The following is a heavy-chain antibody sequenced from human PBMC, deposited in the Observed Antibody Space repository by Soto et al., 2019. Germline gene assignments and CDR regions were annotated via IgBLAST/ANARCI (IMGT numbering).Heavy chain of an antibody. CDR1: GGTFSSFG. CDR3: AREGSGYNF. V-gene: IGHV1-69*13. J-gene: IGHJ4*02. CDR2: IIPVFGRP. D-gene: IGHD5-12*01. Sequence: GASVKVSCKASGGTFSSFGISWVRQAPGQGLEWMGGIIPVFGRPNYAQRFRGRLTITADESTNTGYMEQISLRSEDTAVYYCAREGSGYNFWGQGTKVTVYS.